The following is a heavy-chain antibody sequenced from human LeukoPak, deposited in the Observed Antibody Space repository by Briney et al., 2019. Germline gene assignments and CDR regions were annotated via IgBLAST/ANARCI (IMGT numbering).Heavy chain of an antibody. CDR2: IIPIFGTA. D-gene: IGHD3-16*01. Sequence: SVKVSCKASGGTFSSYAISWVRQAPGQGLEWMGGIIPIFGTANYAQKFQGRVTITADKSTSTAYMELSSLRSEDTAVCYCTLGAPYYYYGMDVWGKGTTVTVSS. CDR1: GGTFSSYA. V-gene: IGHV1-69*06. CDR3: TLGAPYYYYGMDV. J-gene: IGHJ6*04.